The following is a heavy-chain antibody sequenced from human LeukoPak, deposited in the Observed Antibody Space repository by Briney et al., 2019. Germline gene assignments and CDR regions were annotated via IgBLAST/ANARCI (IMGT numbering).Heavy chain of an antibody. CDR2: IYYSGST. V-gene: IGHV4-39*01. CDR1: GGSISSSSYY. D-gene: IGHD2-2*01. CDR3: ASQYQLLPYYYGMDV. Sequence: PSETLSLTCTVSGGSISSSSYYWGWIRQPPGKGLEWIGSIYYSGSTYYNPSLKSRVTISVDTSKNQFSLKLSSVTAADTAVCYCASQYQLLPYYYGMDVWGQGTTVTVSS. J-gene: IGHJ6*02.